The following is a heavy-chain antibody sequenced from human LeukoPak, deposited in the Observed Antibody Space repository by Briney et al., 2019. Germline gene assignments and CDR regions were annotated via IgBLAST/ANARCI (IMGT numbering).Heavy chain of an antibody. CDR3: ARDKGGFSYGYDY. V-gene: IGHV3-7*01. CDR1: GFTFSSYW. J-gene: IGHJ4*02. CDR2: IKQDGSEK. D-gene: IGHD5-18*01. Sequence: EGSLRLSCAASGFTFSSYWMSWVRQAPGKGLEWVANIKQDGSEKYYMDSVKGRFTISRDNAKNSLYLQMNSLRAEDTAVYYCARDKGGFSYGYDYWGQGTLVTVSS.